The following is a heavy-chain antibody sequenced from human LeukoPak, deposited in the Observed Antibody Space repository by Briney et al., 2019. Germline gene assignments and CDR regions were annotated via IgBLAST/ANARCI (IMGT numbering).Heavy chain of an antibody. D-gene: IGHD3-10*01. J-gene: IGHJ4*02. Sequence: SETLSLTCTISGGSISSYYWSWIRQPAGKGLEWIGRIYTSGSTNYNPSLKSRVTMSVDTSKNQFSLKLSSVTAADTAVYYCARDNNYYGSGSYHDYWGQGTLVTVSS. CDR1: GGSISSYY. V-gene: IGHV4-4*07. CDR2: IYTSGST. CDR3: ARDNNYYGSGSYHDY.